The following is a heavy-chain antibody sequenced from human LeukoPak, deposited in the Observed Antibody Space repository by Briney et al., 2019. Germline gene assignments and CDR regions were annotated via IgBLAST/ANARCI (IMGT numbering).Heavy chain of an antibody. V-gene: IGHV4-59*01. J-gene: IGHJ5*02. CDR1: GGSFSGYY. D-gene: IGHD6-6*01. Sequence: PSETLSLTCAVYGGSFSGYYWSWIRQPPGKGLEWIGYIYYSGSTNYNPSLKSRVTISVDTSKNQFSLKLSSVTAADTAVYYCARGIRSSSDWFDPWGQGTLVTVSS. CDR2: IYYSGST. CDR3: ARGIRSSSDWFDP.